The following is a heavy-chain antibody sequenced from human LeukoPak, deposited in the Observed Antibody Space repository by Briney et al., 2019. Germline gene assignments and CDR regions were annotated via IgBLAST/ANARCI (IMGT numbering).Heavy chain of an antibody. D-gene: IGHD3-22*01. V-gene: IGHV3-74*01. CDR1: GFTFSSYW. CDR2: IKSDGST. Sequence: GGSLRLSCAASGFTFSSYWMHWVRQAPGKGLVWVSRIKSDGSTNYADSVKGRFTISRDNAKNTVSLQMNSLRAEDTGGYYCARAPSEIGGYYPEYFRHWAEGALVAVSS. CDR3: ARAPSEIGGYYPEYFRH. J-gene: IGHJ1*01.